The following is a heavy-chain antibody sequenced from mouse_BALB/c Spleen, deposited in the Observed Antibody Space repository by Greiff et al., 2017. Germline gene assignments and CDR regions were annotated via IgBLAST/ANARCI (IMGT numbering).Heavy chain of an antibody. CDR2: INPSNGRT. CDR3: ARYDYADAMDY. D-gene: IGHD2-4*01. Sequence: QVQLKQSGAELVKPGASVKLSCKASGYTFTSYWMHWVKQRPGQGLEWIGEINPSNGRTNYNEKFKSKATLTVDKSSSTAYMQLSSLTSEDSAVYYCARYDYADAMDYWGQGTSVTVSS. V-gene: IGHV1S81*02. CDR1: GYTFTSYW. J-gene: IGHJ4*01.